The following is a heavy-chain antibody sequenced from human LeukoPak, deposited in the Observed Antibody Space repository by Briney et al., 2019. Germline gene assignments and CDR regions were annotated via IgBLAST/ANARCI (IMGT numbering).Heavy chain of an antibody. CDR2: IRSSDSAT. Sequence: GGSLRLSCAASGLSFSRYLMKSVRQAPGKGGEGLSCIRSSDSATYYADSVKGRSTISRDNAKNSLYLQMNSLRVEDTAVYYCAKRPDSRAHSFDYWGQGTLVTVSS. V-gene: IGHV3-48*04. CDR1: GLSFSRYL. D-gene: IGHD3-22*01. CDR3: AKRPDSRAHSFDY. J-gene: IGHJ4*02.